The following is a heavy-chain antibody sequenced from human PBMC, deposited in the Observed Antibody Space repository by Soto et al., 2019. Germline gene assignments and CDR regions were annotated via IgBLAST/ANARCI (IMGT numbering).Heavy chain of an antibody. J-gene: IGHJ4*02. Sequence: GSLSLSCAASGFTFSSYSMSWVRQAPGKGLEWVSGFRTGGDDGTTYYADSVKGRFTISRDNSKNTLFLQMNSLRAEDTAIYYCAKKVNSGPGSQYFDYWGQGTLVTV. CDR3: AKKVNSGPGSQYFDY. CDR1: GFTFSSYS. D-gene: IGHD3-10*01. V-gene: IGHV3-23*01. CDR2: FRTGGDDGTT.